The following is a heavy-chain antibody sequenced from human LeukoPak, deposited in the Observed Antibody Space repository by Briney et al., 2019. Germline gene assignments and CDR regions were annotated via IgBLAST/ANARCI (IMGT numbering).Heavy chain of an antibody. D-gene: IGHD1-14*01. CDR1: GFTFSDYY. V-gene: IGHV3-11*01. CDR3: ARARPPDSDAFDI. Sequence: GGSLRLSCAASGFTFSDYYMSWIRQAPGKGLEWVSYISSSGSTIYYADSVKGRFTISRDNAKKLLYLQMNSLRAEDTAVYYCARARPPDSDAFDIWGQGTMVTVSS. CDR2: ISSSGSTI. J-gene: IGHJ3*02.